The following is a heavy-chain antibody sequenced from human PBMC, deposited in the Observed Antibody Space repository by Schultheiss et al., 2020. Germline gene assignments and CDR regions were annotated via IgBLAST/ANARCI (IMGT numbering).Heavy chain of an antibody. CDR2: IYYSGST. J-gene: IGHJ4*02. V-gene: IGHV4-59*01. CDR3: ARALGYCSSTSCYAFDY. CDR1: GGSISSYY. D-gene: IGHD2-2*01. Sequence: SQTLSLTCTVSGGSISSYYWSWIRQPPGKGLEWIGYIYYSGSTNYNPSLKSRVTISVDTSKNQFSLKLSSVTAADTAVYYCARALGYCSSTSCYAFDYWGQGTLVTVSS.